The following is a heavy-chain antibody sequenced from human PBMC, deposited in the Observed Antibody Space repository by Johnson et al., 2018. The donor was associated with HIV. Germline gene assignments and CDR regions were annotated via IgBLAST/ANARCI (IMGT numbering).Heavy chain of an antibody. V-gene: IGHV3-20*04. CDR1: GFTFDDYG. CDR3: ARGSYNLLRGEREAFDI. CDR2: INWTGGST. Sequence: ELLVESGGGVVRPGGSQRLSCAASGFTFDDYGMSWVGQAPGKGLEWVSGINWTGGSTGYADSVKGRFTISRDNSKKILYLQMNRLRAEDTAVYYWARGSYNLLRGEREAFDIWGQGTMVTVAS. J-gene: IGHJ3*02. D-gene: IGHD5-24*01.